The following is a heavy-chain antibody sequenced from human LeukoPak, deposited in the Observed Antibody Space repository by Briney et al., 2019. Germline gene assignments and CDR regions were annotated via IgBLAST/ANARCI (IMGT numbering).Heavy chain of an antibody. J-gene: IGHJ6*02. CDR3: ANGRYSSSWYARGYYYYGMDV. CDR2: ISYDGSNK. D-gene: IGHD6-13*01. CDR1: GFTSSSYG. V-gene: IGHV3-30*18. Sequence: GGSLRLSCAAPGFTSSSYGMHWVRQAPGKGLEWVAVISYDGSNKYYADSVKGRFTISRDNSKNTLYLQMNSLRAEDTAVYYCANGRYSSSWYARGYYYYGMDVWGQGTTVTVSS.